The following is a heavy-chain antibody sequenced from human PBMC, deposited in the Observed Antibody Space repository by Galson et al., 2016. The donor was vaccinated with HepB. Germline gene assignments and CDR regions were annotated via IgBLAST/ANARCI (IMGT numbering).Heavy chain of an antibody. CDR3: ARGDGTKLRGYSYGSFED. J-gene: IGHJ4*02. V-gene: IGHV1-69*13. CDR1: GGTFSNSA. CDR2: IIPIFGTP. Sequence: SVKVSCKASGGTFSNSAISWVRQAPGQGLEWMGGIIPIFGTPDYAQKFQDRVTITADESTDTVYMELTSLRSEDTALYYCARGDGTKLRGYSYGSFEDWGQGTLVTVSS. D-gene: IGHD5-18*01.